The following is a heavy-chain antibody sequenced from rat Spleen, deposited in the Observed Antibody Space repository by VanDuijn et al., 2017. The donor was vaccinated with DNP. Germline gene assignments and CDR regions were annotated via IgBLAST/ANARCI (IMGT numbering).Heavy chain of an antibody. V-gene: IGHV5-22*01. Sequence: EVQLVESGGGLVQPGRSLKLSCAASGFTFSDYYMAWVRQAPTKGLEWVAYISSDGGTAYNGDSVKGRFTISRDNSKSTLYLQMNSLRSEDMATYYCARHVLHLRVWDYWGQGVMVTVSS. J-gene: IGHJ2*01. CDR1: GFTFSDYY. CDR3: ARHVLHLRVWDY. CDR2: ISSDGGTA. D-gene: IGHD1-4*01.